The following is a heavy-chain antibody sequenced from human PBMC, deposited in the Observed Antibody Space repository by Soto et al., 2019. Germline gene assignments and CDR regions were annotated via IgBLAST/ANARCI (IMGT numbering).Heavy chain of an antibody. J-gene: IGHJ3*02. CDR2: ISSSGGIT. V-gene: IGHV3-23*01. D-gene: IGHD4-17*01. CDR1: GFIFSTYA. CDR3: AHPRGYGVFDAVDI. Sequence: GGSLRLSCAASGFIFSTYAMNWVRQAPGEGLEWVSAISSSGGITFYAESVRGRFTISRDNSVNTLYLQMSSLRTEDTAVYYCAHPRGYGVFDAVDIWGQGTMVTVSS.